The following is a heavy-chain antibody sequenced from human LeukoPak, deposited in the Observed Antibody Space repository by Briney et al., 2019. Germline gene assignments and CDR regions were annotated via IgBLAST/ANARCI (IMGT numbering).Heavy chain of an antibody. D-gene: IGHD2-2*01. CDR1: GGSFSGYY. Sequence: PSETLSLTCAVYGGSFSGYYWSWLRQPPGKGLEWIGEINHSGSTNYNPSLKSRVTISVDTSNNQFSLKLSSVTAADTAVYYCAGGFDIVVVPAATGWFDPWGQGTLVTVSS. J-gene: IGHJ5*02. V-gene: IGHV4-34*01. CDR2: INHSGST. CDR3: AGGFDIVVVPAATGWFDP.